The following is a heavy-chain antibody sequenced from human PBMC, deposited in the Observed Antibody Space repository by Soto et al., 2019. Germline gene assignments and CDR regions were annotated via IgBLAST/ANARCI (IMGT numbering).Heavy chain of an antibody. J-gene: IGHJ3*02. CDR1: GFTVSSNY. CDR2: IYSGGST. D-gene: IGHD3-16*01. Sequence: GSLRLSCAASGFTVSSNYMSWVRQAPGKGLEWVSVIYSGGSTYYADSVKGRFTISRDNSKNTLYLQMNSLRAEDTAVYYCAREGGLRSGGRGGGDAFDIWGQGTMVTVSS. V-gene: IGHV3-53*01. CDR3: AREGGLRSGGRGGGDAFDI.